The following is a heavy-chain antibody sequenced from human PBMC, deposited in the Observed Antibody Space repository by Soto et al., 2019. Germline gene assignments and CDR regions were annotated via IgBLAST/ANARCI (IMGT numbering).Heavy chain of an antibody. CDR1: GLIFSDYH. Sequence: EVQLVESGGGLVQPGGSLRLSCAASGLIFSDYHMDWVRQAPGKGLEWVGRIRRKANSYTTEYAASVKCRFTISRDDSKNSLYLQMNSLKSEDTAVYYCAMLGGWSGGSSGMDVWGQGTTVTVSS. CDR3: AMLGGWSGGSSGMDV. D-gene: IGHD6-19*01. V-gene: IGHV3-72*01. J-gene: IGHJ6*02. CDR2: IRRKANSYTT.